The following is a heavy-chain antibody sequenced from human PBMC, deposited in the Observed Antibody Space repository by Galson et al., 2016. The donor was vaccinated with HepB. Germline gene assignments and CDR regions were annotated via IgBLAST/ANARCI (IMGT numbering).Heavy chain of an antibody. D-gene: IGHD5-24*01. J-gene: IGHJ6*02. V-gene: IGHV4-39*01. CDR1: RVSLSSTNYY. CDR2: MYYSGST. CDR3: ARHREGGALGGMDV. Sequence: SETLSLTCIVSRVSLSSTNYYWAWIRQPPGKGLEWIGSMYYSGSTYYKPSLKSRVTISVDTSKNQFSLKLTSVTAADTAMYYCARHREGGALGGMDVWGQGTTVTVSS.